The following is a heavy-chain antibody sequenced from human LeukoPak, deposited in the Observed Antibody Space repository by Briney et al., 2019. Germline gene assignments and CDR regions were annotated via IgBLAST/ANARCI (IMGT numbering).Heavy chain of an antibody. CDR3: ARGSRDYYYYYYMDV. J-gene: IGHJ6*03. CDR2: ISSSSSTI. CDR1: GFTFSTYS. V-gene: IGHV3-48*01. D-gene: IGHD1-26*01. Sequence: GGSLRLSCAASGFTFSTYSMIWVRQAPGKGLEWVSYISSSSSTIYYADSVKGRFTISRDNAKNSLYLQMNSLRAEDTAVYYCARGSRDYYYYYYMDVWGKGTTVTASS.